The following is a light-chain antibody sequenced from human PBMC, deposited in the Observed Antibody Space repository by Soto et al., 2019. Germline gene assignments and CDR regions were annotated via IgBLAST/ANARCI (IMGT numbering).Light chain of an antibody. Sequence: DIQMTQSPSSLSASVGDAVSLTCRASRSISNYLNWYQQKPGRAPKLLISGASSLQRGVPSRFSGSGSGTTLTLTITSLQPDDFAIYFCQQSYTAPYTFGPGTKVDIK. CDR3: QQSYTAPYT. J-gene: IGKJ3*01. CDR1: RSISNY. V-gene: IGKV1-39*01. CDR2: GAS.